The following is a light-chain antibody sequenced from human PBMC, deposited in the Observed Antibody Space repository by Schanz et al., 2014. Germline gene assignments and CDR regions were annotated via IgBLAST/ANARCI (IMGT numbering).Light chain of an antibody. CDR3: RSYAGSNNFYV. CDR1: SSDVGGYNY. J-gene: IGLJ1*01. CDR2: DVS. V-gene: IGLV2-14*01. Sequence: QSVLTQPASVSGSPGQSITISCTGTSSDVGGYNYVSWYQQHPGKAPKLMIYDVSNRPSGVSDRFPGSKSGNTASLTISGLQAEDEADYYCRSYAGSNNFYVFGTGTKLTVL.